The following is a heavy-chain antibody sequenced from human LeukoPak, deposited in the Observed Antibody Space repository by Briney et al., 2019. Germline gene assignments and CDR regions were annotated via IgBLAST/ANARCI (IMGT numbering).Heavy chain of an antibody. D-gene: IGHD6-13*01. CDR3: ARGRPSSSWIQNWFDP. Sequence: GASVKVSCKASGYTFTSYGITWVRQAPGQGLEWMGYISAYNGDINYAQKFQGRVTMTTDTSTSTAYMELRSLRSDDTAMYYCARGRPSSSWIQNWFDPWGQGTLVTVSS. V-gene: IGHV1-18*04. J-gene: IGHJ5*02. CDR1: GYTFTSYG. CDR2: ISAYNGDI.